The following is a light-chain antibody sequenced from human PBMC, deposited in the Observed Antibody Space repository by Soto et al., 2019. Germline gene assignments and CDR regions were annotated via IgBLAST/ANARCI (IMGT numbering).Light chain of an antibody. Sequence: QSVLTQPPSVSGAPGQRVTISCTGSSSNIGAGYDVHWYQQLPGTAPKFLIYGNSNRPSGVPDRFSGSKSVTSASLASTGLQAEDEADYYCQSYDSSLSGWVFGGGTQLTVL. CDR1: SSNIGAGYD. CDR2: GNS. J-gene: IGLJ7*01. CDR3: QSYDSSLSGWV. V-gene: IGLV1-40*01.